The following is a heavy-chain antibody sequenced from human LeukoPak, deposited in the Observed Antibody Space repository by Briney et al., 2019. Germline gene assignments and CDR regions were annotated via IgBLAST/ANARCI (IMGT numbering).Heavy chain of an antibody. CDR3: ARQQYQLYGMDA. Sequence: SETLSLTCTVSGGSISSYYWSWIRQPPGKGLEWIGYIYYSGSTNYNPSLKSRVTISVDTSKNQFSLKLSSVTAADTAVYYCARQQYQLYGMDAWGQGTTVTVSS. V-gene: IGHV4-59*08. J-gene: IGHJ6*02. CDR1: GGSISSYY. CDR2: IYYSGST. D-gene: IGHD2-2*01.